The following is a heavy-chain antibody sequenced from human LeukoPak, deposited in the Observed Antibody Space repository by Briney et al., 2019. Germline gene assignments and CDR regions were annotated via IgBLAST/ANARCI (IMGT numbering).Heavy chain of an antibody. J-gene: IGHJ4*02. Sequence: AGGSLRLSCSASGXXFXSXXXXXVXXAPGXXLXYXSGISSNGGSTHYADSMKGRFTISRDNSKNTLYLQMSSLRAEDTAVYYCASTYHFDGSGYYPFDYWGQGTLVTVSS. CDR2: ISSNGGST. D-gene: IGHD3-22*01. V-gene: IGHV3-64D*09. CDR3: ASTYHFDGSGYYPFDY. CDR1: GXXFXSXX.